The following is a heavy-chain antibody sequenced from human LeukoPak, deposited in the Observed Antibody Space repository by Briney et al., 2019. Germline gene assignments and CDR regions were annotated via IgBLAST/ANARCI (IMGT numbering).Heavy chain of an antibody. Sequence: GGSLRLSCAAAGFTFSSYGMHWVRQAPGKGLEWVAVIWYDGSNEYYADSVKGRFTISRDNSKNTLYLQMNSLRAEDTAVYYCARAFHYYDSSGRDAFDIWGQGTMVTVSS. CDR3: ARAFHYYDSSGRDAFDI. CDR1: GFTFSSYG. J-gene: IGHJ3*02. V-gene: IGHV3-33*01. D-gene: IGHD3-22*01. CDR2: IWYDGSNE.